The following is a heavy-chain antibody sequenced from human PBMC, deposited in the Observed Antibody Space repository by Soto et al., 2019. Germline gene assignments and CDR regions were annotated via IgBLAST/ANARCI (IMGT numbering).Heavy chain of an antibody. J-gene: IGHJ6*02. V-gene: IGHV3-23*01. CDR3: AKDLDYSPASDYYYGMDV. CDR2: ISGSGGST. CDR1: GFTFSSYA. Sequence: GGSLRLSCAASGFTFSSYAMSWVRQAPGKGLEWVSAISGSGGSTYYADSVKGRFTISRDNSKNTLYLQMNSLRAEDTAIYYCAKDLDYSPASDYYYGMDVWGQGTTVTAP. D-gene: IGHD4-4*01.